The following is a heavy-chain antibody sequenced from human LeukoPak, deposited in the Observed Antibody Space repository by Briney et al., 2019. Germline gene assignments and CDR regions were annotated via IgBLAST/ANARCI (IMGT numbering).Heavy chain of an antibody. CDR1: GFTFGSYY. V-gene: IGHV1-46*04. J-gene: IGHJ6*02. Sequence: ASVKVSCKASGFTFGSYYMYWVRQAPGQGLEWMGMINPTGGHTRYAQRLQGRVAVTRDTSTSSVYMEVSSLRSEDTAVYYCARVFYDGTGQGSGMDVWGQGTTVTVSS. CDR3: ARVFYDGTGQGSGMDV. CDR2: INPTGGHT. D-gene: IGHD3-3*01.